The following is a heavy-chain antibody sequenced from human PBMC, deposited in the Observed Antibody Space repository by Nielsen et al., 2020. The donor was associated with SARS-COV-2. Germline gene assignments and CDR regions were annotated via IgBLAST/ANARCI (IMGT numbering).Heavy chain of an antibody. V-gene: IGHV3-23*01. CDR1: GFTFSDYA. CDR3: ARDVGGWMFFDL. J-gene: IGHJ4*02. CDR2: IKTSGGST. D-gene: IGHD6-19*01. Sequence: GESLKISCAASGFTFSDYAMAWVRQAPGKGLEWVSVIKTSGGSTYYADSVKGRFTISRDNSKNTLFLEMNGLRPEDTSMYYCARDVGGWMFFDLWGQGTLVTVSS.